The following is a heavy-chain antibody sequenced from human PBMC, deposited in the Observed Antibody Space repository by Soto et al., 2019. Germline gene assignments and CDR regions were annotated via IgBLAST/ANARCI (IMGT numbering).Heavy chain of an antibody. CDR1: GYSISSGYY. CDR3: ARVGPSSGWLNYNWFDP. D-gene: IGHD6-19*01. J-gene: IGHJ5*02. CDR2: IYHSGST. V-gene: IGHV4-38-2*01. Sequence: SETLSLTCAVSGYSISSGYYWGWIRQPPGKGLEWIGSIYHSGSTYYNPSLKSRVTISVDTSENQFSLKLSSVTAADTAVYYCARVGPSSGWLNYNWFDPWGQGTLVTVSS.